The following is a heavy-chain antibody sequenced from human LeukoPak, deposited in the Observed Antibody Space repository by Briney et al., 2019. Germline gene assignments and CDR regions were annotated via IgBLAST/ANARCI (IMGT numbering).Heavy chain of an antibody. J-gene: IGHJ6*03. Sequence: SETLSLTCAVYGGSMTTYPWSWIRQPPGKGLEWIGQIKESGDTKCSTSLESRVAISVDTSKKQISLRLTSATAADTAVYYCARRQYSGGWHGGRRVYSYYMDVWGKGTTVTVSS. CDR3: ARRQYSGGWHGGRRVYSYYMDV. CDR2: IKESGDT. D-gene: IGHD6-19*01. CDR1: GGSMTTYP. V-gene: IGHV4-34*01.